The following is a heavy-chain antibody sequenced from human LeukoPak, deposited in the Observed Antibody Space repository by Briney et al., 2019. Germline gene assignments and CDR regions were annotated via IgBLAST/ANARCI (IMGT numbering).Heavy chain of an antibody. J-gene: IGHJ4*02. CDR1: VFTFSSYW. CDR2: IKQDGSEK. CDR3: ARSLYYYDSSGYPNYH. Sequence: GGSLRLSCAASVFTFSSYWMSWVRQAPGKGLEWVANIKQDGSEKYYVDSVKGRFTISRDNAKNSLYLQMNSLRAEDTAVYYCARSLYYYDSSGYPNYHWGQGTLVAVAS. V-gene: IGHV3-7*01. D-gene: IGHD3-22*01.